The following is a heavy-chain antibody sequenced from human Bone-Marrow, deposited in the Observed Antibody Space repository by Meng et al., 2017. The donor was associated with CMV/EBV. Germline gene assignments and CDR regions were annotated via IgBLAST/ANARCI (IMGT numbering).Heavy chain of an antibody. J-gene: IGHJ4*02. Sequence: GESLKISCRVSGFTFGDYPMSWVRQAPGKGLEWVGFIRSKVYGGTTECAASLKGRFTISGDDSKSIAYLQMNSLKTEDTAVYYCARQLLGGSGCVLDYWGPGTVVTVSS. CDR2: IRSKVYGGTT. V-gene: IGHV3-49*04. CDR3: ARQLLGGSGCVLDY. CDR1: GFTFGDYP. D-gene: IGHD3-3*01.